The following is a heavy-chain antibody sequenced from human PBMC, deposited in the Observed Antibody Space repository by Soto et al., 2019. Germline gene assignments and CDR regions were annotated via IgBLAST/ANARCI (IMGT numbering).Heavy chain of an antibody. CDR2: ISGSGGST. CDR3: AKPGSGRTFGY. D-gene: IGHD3-3*01. V-gene: IGHV3-23*01. Sequence: EVQLLESGGGLVQPGGSLRLSCAASGFTFSSYAMSWVRQAPGKGLEWVSDISGSGGSTYYADSVKGRFTISRDNSKNTLYLQMDSLRAEDTAVYYGAKPGSGRTFGYLGQGTLVTVSS. J-gene: IGHJ4*02. CDR1: GFTFSSYA.